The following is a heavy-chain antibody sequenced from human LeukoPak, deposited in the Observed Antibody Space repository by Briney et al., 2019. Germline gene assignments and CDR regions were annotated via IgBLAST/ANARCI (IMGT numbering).Heavy chain of an antibody. CDR3: ARAPPYGSGSYPFDY. D-gene: IGHD3-10*01. CDR1: GGSITTGTSY. Sequence: SETLSLTCSVSGGSITTGTSYWGWIRQPPGKGLEWIGTINYSGTTYYNPSLKSRVTMSVATSKNQFSLKLSSVTAADTAVYYCARAPPYGSGSYPFDYWGQGTLVTVSS. V-gene: IGHV4-39*07. CDR2: INYSGTT. J-gene: IGHJ4*02.